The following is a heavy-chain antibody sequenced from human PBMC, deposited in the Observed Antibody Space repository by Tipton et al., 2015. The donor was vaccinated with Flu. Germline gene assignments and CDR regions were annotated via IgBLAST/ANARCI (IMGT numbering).Heavy chain of an antibody. CDR1: DYSISSGYY. CDR2: IYHSGST. J-gene: IGHJ3*02. CDR3: VRIHSTGAIVAVADDGFDI. D-gene: IGHD2-2*01. V-gene: IGHV4-38-2*02. Sequence: LRLSCTVSDYSISSGYYWGWIRQPPGKGLEWIGSIYHSGSTYYKPSLKSRVTMSVDTSKNQFSLKLTSVTAADTAVYYCVRIHSTGAIVAVADDGFDIWGQGTMVTVSS.